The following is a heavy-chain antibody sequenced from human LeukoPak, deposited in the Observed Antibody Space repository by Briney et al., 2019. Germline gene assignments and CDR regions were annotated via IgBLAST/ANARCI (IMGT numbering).Heavy chain of an antibody. CDR2: IYSGGST. CDR3: ARVGYSYVFFDY. CDR1: GFTVSSNY. Sequence: GGSLRLSCAASGFTVSSNYMSWVRQAPGKGLEWVSVIYSGGSTYYADSVKGRFTISRDNSKNTLYPQMNSLRAEDTAVYYCARVGYSYVFFDYWGQGTLVTVSS. J-gene: IGHJ4*02. D-gene: IGHD5-18*01. V-gene: IGHV3-53*01.